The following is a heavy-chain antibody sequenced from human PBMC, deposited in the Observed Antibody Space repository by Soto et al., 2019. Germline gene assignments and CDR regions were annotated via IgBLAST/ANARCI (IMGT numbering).Heavy chain of an antibody. CDR2: IYYSGST. V-gene: IGHV4-30-4*01. CDR3: ARWTVVTLWYFDL. J-gene: IGHJ2*01. Sequence: QVQLQESGPGLVKPSQTLSLTCTVSGGSISSGDYYWSWIRQPPGKGLEWIGYIYYSGSTYYNPSLTSRVTISVDTSKNQFSLKLSSVTAADTAVYYCARWTVVTLWYFDLWGRGTLVTVSS. D-gene: IGHD2-21*02. CDR1: GGSISSGDYY.